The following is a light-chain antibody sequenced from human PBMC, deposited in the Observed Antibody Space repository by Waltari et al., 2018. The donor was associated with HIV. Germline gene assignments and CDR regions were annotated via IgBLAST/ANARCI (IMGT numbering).Light chain of an antibody. V-gene: IGKV3-15*01. CDR2: GAS. CDR3: QQYNNWPPAYT. J-gene: IGKJ2*01. CDR1: QSVDDP. Sequence: EIVMTQSPATLSVSPGERATLSCRASQSVDDPLAWYQHKPGQAPRLLIYGASTRATGIPARFSGSGSGTDFTLTINSLQSEDFAVYYCQQYNNWPPAYTFGQGTKLEIK.